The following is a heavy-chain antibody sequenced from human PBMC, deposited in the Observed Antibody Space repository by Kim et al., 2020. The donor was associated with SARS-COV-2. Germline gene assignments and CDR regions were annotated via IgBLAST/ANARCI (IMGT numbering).Heavy chain of an antibody. CDR3: VKAGYSGYDFLSEDDAFDI. CDR1: GFTFSSYA. V-gene: IGHV3-64D*09. J-gene: IGHJ3*02. Sequence: GGSLRLSCSASGFTFSSYAMHWVRQAPGKGLEYVSAISSNGGSTYYADSVKGRFTISRDNSKNTLYLQMRSLRAEDTAVYYCVKAGYSGYDFLSEDDAFDIWGQGTMVTVSS. D-gene: IGHD5-12*01. CDR2: ISSNGGST.